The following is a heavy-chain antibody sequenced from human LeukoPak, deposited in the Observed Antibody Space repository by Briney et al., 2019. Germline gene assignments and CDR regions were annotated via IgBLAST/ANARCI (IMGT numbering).Heavy chain of an antibody. CDR3: SLFAY. J-gene: IGHJ4*02. CDR1: GGSISGYY. CDR2: ISYSGST. Sequence: PSETLSLTCTVSGGSISGYYWSWIRQPPGKGLEWVGYISYSGSTNYNPSLKSRVTISVDTSKNQFSLKLSSVTAAVTDGRAGSLFAYWGQGTLVTVSS. D-gene: IGHD6-19*01. V-gene: IGHV4-59*01.